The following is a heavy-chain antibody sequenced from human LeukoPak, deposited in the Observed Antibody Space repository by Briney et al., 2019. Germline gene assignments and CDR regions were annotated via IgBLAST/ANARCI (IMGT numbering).Heavy chain of an antibody. D-gene: IGHD3-16*01. V-gene: IGHV1-2*02. CDR3: ARDYVGDNWFDP. Sequence: ASVKVSCKASGYTFTDCYMHWVRQAPGQGLEWMGWISPNSGGTNYAQKFQGRVTMTRDTSISTAYMELSRPRSDDTAVYYCARDYVGDNWFDPWGQGTLVTVSS. CDR1: GYTFTDCY. CDR2: ISPNSGGT. J-gene: IGHJ5*02.